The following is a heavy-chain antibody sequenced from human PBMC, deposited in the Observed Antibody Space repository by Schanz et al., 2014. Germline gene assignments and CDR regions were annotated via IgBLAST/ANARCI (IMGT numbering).Heavy chain of an antibody. CDR1: GFTLSSYW. Sequence: EVQLVESGGGFVQPGGSLRLSCAASGFTLSSYWMHWVRQVPGKGLEWVSCTNGDGTNAKYADSVKGRFTISRDNSKNTLYLQMNSLSADDTAVFYCAKGMGYCSGGTCYDYYYYGLDVWGQGTTVTVSS. CDR3: AKGMGYCSGGTCYDYYYYGLDV. CDR2: TNGDGTNA. J-gene: IGHJ6*02. D-gene: IGHD2-15*01. V-gene: IGHV3-74*02.